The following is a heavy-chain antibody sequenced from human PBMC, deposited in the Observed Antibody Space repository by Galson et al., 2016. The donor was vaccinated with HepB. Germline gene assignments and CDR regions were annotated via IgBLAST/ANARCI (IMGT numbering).Heavy chain of an antibody. V-gene: IGHV5-10-1*01. D-gene: IGHD3-3*01. CDR2: IDPTDSYT. CDR3: ARQTGHDFWSSYSPYNFFDP. J-gene: IGHJ5*02. CDR1: GYSFTNYW. Sequence: QSGAEVKKPGESLRISCTGSGYSFTNYWITWVRQMPGKGLEWMGRIDPTDSYTNYRPSLQGHVTMSADKSLSTAYLQWSSLKASDTAMYYCARQTGHDFWSSYSPYNFFDPWGQGTLVTVSS.